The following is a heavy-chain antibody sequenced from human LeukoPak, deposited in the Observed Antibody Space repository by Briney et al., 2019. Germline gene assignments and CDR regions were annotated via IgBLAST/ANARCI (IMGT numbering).Heavy chain of an antibody. Sequence: GGSLRLSCVGSGITFSGFELNWVRQAPGKGLDWVSYIGDDGSTKTYGDSVEGRFTISRDNAKNTLSLQMNSLRLEDTGVYYCSRRFRDWGRGILVTVSS. J-gene: IGHJ4*02. CDR2: IGDDGSTK. V-gene: IGHV3-48*03. CDR1: GITFSGFE. CDR3: SRRFRD.